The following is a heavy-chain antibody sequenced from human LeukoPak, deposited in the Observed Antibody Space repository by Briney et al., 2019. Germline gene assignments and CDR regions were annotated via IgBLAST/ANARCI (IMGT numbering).Heavy chain of an antibody. J-gene: IGHJ4*02. V-gene: IGHV1-46*01. Sequence: ASVRLSCEASGYSFTSHYMHWVRQAPGQGLEWMGIINPNAGTVTYAQKFQGRVSMTRDMSTRTVYLELSGLRSEDTALYYCARDRGYSVYVFAYWGQGTLVTVSS. CDR1: GYSFTSHY. D-gene: IGHD5/OR15-5a*01. CDR3: ARDRGYSVYVFAY. CDR2: INPNAGTV.